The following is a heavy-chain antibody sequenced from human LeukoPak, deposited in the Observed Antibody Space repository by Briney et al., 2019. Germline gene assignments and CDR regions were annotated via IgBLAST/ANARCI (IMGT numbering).Heavy chain of an antibody. CDR1: GYTFTGYY. D-gene: IGHD6-19*01. CDR2: INPNSGGT. V-gene: IGHV1-2*06. Sequence: ASVKVSCKASGYTFTGYYKHWVRQAPGQGLEWMGRINPNSGGTNYAQKFQGRVTMTRDTSISTAYMELSRLRSDDTAVYYCARGQIAVAGPPYDAFDIWGQGTMVTVSS. J-gene: IGHJ3*02. CDR3: ARGQIAVAGPPYDAFDI.